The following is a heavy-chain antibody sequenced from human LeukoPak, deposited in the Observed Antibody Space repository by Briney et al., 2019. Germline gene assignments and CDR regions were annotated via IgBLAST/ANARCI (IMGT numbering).Heavy chain of an antibody. J-gene: IGHJ3*02. CDR3: GRDPNGDYIGAFEI. CDR1: GFTFSNAW. D-gene: IGHD4-17*01. Sequence: GGSLRLSCAASGFTFSNAWMNWVRQAPGKGLEWVSSISSSSSYTYYADSVRGRLTISRDNSKNTLYLQMSSLRAEDTAVYYCGRDPNGDYIGAFEIWGQGTMVTVSS. V-gene: IGHV3-21*04. CDR2: ISSSSSYT.